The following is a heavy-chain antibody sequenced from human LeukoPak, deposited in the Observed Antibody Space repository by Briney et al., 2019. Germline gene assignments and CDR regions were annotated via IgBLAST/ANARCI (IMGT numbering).Heavy chain of an antibody. D-gene: IGHD2-21*01. CDR2: ISPSGGST. CDR3: AREGDMASVDY. CDR1: RSTFTSYY. J-gene: IGHJ4*02. Sequence: ASVKVSCKASRSTFTSYYIHWVRQAPGQGLEWMGIISPSGGSTSYTQKFQGRVTMTRDTSTSTVYMDLSSLRSEDTAVYYCAREGDMASVDYWGQGTLVTVSS. V-gene: IGHV1-46*01.